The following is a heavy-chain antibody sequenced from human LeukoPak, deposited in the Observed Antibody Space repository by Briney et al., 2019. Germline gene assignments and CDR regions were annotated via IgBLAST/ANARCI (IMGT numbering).Heavy chain of an antibody. CDR3: ASEGTTFSSFDY. Sequence: SETLSLTCTVSGDSINNDYWSWIRQPPGKGLEWIGYIFYSGRTTYNPSLKSPVTISVDTSKNQFSLKLNPVIATDTAVYYCASEGTTFSSFDYWGQGTLVTVSS. V-gene: IGHV4-59*08. D-gene: IGHD1-1*01. J-gene: IGHJ4*02. CDR1: GDSINNDY. CDR2: IFYSGRT.